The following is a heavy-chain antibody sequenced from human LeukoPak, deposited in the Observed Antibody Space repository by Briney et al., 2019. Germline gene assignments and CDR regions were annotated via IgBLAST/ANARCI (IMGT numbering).Heavy chain of an antibody. D-gene: IGHD4-17*01. J-gene: IGHJ4*02. Sequence: GGSLILSCAASGFNFSASSMHWVRQASGKGPEWVGQIRGKPNNYATLYSVSVKGRFTMSRDDSKNTTSLQLSSLKTDDTAVYYCARDPYGDYVGEPQTFDYWGQGTLVTVSS. CDR2: IRGKPNNYAT. CDR1: GFNFSASS. CDR3: ARDPYGDYVGEPQTFDY. V-gene: IGHV3-73*01.